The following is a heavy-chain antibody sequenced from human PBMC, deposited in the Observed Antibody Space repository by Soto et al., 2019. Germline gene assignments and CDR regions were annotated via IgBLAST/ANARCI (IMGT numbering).Heavy chain of an antibody. D-gene: IGHD1-7*01. Sequence: GGSLRLSCAASAFSFSSYGMHWVRQAPGKGLEWVAVISYDGSNKYYADSVKGRFTISRDNSKNTLYLQMNSLRAEDTAVYYCAKDLYNWNYLAPFDYWGQGTLVTVSS. CDR3: AKDLYNWNYLAPFDY. J-gene: IGHJ4*02. CDR2: ISYDGSNK. CDR1: AFSFSSYG. V-gene: IGHV3-30*18.